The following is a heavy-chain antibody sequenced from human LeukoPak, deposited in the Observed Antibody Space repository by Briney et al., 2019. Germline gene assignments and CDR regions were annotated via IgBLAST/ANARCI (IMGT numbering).Heavy chain of an antibody. J-gene: IGHJ4*02. CDR1: GFTVTNND. CDR2: LNIAGNK. V-gene: IGHV3-53*01. CDR3: TTITFGGVIDH. D-gene: IGHD3-16*01. Sequence: PGGSLRLPCAASGFTVTNNDMGWVRQAPGKGLECVSVLNIAGNKYYADSVKGRFTISRDNSKNTLYLQMNTLRAEDTALYYCTTITFGGVIDHWGQGTLVTVSS.